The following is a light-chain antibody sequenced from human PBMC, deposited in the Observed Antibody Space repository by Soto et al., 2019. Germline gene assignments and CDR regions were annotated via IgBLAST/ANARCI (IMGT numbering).Light chain of an antibody. J-gene: IGLJ2*01. CDR3: SSYTRNSTVV. Sequence: QSVLTQPASVSGSPGQSITISCTGTSNDVGDDNYVSWYQQHPGKAPKVMIYYVSNRPSGVSDRFSGSKSGNTASLTITGLQAEDEADYYCSSYTRNSTVVFGGGTQLTVL. CDR1: SNDVGDDNY. V-gene: IGLV2-14*01. CDR2: YVS.